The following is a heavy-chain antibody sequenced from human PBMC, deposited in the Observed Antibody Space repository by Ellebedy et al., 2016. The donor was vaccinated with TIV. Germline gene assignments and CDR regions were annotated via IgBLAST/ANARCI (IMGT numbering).Heavy chain of an antibody. V-gene: IGHV4-59*01. CDR3: AKYYCPNGVCYHFDY. J-gene: IGHJ4*02. D-gene: IGHD2-8*01. CDR2: IHYSGTT. CDR1: GGSISSYY. Sequence: SETLSLTCTVSGGSISSYYWSWIRQSPGKGLEWIGFIHYSGTTTYNPSPNSRVTMSVDTSKNQFSLRLSSVTAADTAVYFCAKYYCPNGVCYHFDYWGRGTLVTVSS.